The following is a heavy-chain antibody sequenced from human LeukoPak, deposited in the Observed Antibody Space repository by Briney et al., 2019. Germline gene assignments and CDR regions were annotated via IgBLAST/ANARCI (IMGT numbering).Heavy chain of an antibody. J-gene: IGHJ4*02. D-gene: IGHD3-16*01. CDR3: ARDRSLGELTTESPSFDY. Sequence: NPSETPSLTCTVFGGSISSYYWGWIRQPAGKGLEWIGRIYTSGSTKYNPSLKSRVTMSIDTSKNQFSLKLSSVTAADTAVYYCARDRSLGELTTESPSFDYWGQGTLVTVSS. V-gene: IGHV4-4*07. CDR2: IYTSGST. CDR1: GGSISSYY.